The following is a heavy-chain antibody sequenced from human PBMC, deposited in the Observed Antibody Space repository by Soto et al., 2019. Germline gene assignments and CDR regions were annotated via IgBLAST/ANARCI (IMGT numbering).Heavy chain of an antibody. J-gene: IGHJ4*02. CDR1: GYSFTSYW. D-gene: IGHD5-18*01. CDR3: AIHSTGYEDS. V-gene: IGHV5-51*03. Sequence: EVQLVQSGEEVKKPGESLKISCNGSGYSFTSYWIGWVRQMPGKGLEWMGIIHPSDSDTRYSPSFQGQVTISADNSITTAYLQCSRMKASDTAMYYCAIHSTGYEDSGGQGTLVTVSA. CDR2: IHPSDSDT.